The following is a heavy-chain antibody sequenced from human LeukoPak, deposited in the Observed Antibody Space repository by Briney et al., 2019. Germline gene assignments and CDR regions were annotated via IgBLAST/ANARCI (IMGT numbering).Heavy chain of an antibody. V-gene: IGHV4-31*03. D-gene: IGHD3-10*01. CDR3: ARETAMVRGVKIPTNFDY. J-gene: IGHJ4*02. CDR2: IYYSGST. CDR1: GGSISSGGYY. Sequence: KPSGTLSLTCTVSGGSISSGGYYWSWIPQHPGKGLEWSMYIYYSGSTYYNPSLKSRVTISVDTSKNQFSLKLSSVTAADTAVYYCARETAMVRGVKIPTNFDYWAREPWSPSPQ.